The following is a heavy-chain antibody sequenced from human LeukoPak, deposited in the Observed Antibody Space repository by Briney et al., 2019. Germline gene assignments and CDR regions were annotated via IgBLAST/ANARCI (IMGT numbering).Heavy chain of an antibody. D-gene: IGHD3-9*01. CDR2: ISSSSSYI. J-gene: IGHJ4*02. CDR1: GFTFSSYS. V-gene: IGHV3-21*01. CDR3: ARAHYDILTGYSRLFDY. Sequence: GGSLRLSCAASGFTFSSYSMNWVRQAPGKGLEWVSSISSSSSYIYYADSVKGRFTISRDNAKNSLYLQMNSLRAEDTAVYYCARAHYDILTGYSRLFDYWGQGTLVTVSS.